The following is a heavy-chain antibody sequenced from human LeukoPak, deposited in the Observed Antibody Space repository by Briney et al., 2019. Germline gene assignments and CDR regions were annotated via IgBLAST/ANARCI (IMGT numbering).Heavy chain of an antibody. CDR2: ISGSGSSI. Sequence: GGSLRLSCAASGFTFSSYTMSWVRQAPGKGLEWVSAISGSGSSIYYADSVKGRFTISKDNSKNTLYLQMNSLRAEDTAVYYCAKLAYGSGSYEPFDYWGQGPLVTVSS. D-gene: IGHD3-10*01. CDR3: AKLAYGSGSYEPFDY. V-gene: IGHV3-23*01. CDR1: GFTFSSYT. J-gene: IGHJ4*02.